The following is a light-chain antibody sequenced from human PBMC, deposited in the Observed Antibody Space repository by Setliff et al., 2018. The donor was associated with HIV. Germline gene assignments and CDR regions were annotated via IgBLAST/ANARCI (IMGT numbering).Light chain of an antibody. Sequence: SVLTQPASVSGSPGQSITISCTGTSSDVGSYNLVSWYQQHPGKAPKLMIYEVSKRPSGDSNRFSGSKSGNTASLTISGLQAEDEADYYCCSYAGSSTYVFGTGTKVTVL. CDR2: EVS. V-gene: IGLV2-23*02. CDR1: SSDVGSYNL. CDR3: CSYAGSSTYV. J-gene: IGLJ1*01.